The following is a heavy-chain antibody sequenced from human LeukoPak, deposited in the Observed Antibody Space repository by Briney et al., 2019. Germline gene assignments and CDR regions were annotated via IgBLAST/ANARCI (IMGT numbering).Heavy chain of an antibody. CDR3: ARSKSYSSGWTDFDC. J-gene: IGHJ4*02. CDR1: GFTFSSHD. D-gene: IGHD6-19*01. Sequence: GGSLRLSCAASGFTFSSHDMHWVRQPTGKGLEWVSVIGTAGNTYYADSVKGRFTISRENAKNSLYLQMDNLKAEDTAVYYCARSKSYSSGWTDFDCWGQGTLVTVSS. CDR2: IGTAGNT. V-gene: IGHV3-13*01.